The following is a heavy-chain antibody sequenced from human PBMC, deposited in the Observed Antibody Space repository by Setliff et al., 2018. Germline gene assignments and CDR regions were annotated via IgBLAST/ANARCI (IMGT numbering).Heavy chain of an antibody. Sequence: SETLSLTCTVPGASISDYYWTWIRQPAGKELEWIGRVPASGSTTYNPSLKSRVTMSVDTSRNQISLNLTSVTAADTAMYYCARERTIFGILVISGWFDPWGQGTVVTVS. J-gene: IGHJ5*02. D-gene: IGHD3-3*01. V-gene: IGHV4-4*07. CDR3: ARERTIFGILVISGWFDP. CDR1: GASISDYY. CDR2: VPASGST.